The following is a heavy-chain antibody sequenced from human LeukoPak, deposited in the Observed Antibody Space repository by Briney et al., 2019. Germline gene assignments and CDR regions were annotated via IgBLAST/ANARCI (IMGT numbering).Heavy chain of an antibody. CDR3: ARGLSLSGGSCHFDY. D-gene: IGHD2-15*01. CDR2: INHSGST. Sequence: NPSETLSLTCAVYGGSFSGYYWSWIRQPPGKGLEWIGEINHSGSTNYNPSLKSRVTISVDTSKNQFSLKLSSVTAADTAVYYCARGLSLSGGSCHFDYWGQGTLVTVSS. CDR1: GGSFSGYY. V-gene: IGHV4-34*01. J-gene: IGHJ4*02.